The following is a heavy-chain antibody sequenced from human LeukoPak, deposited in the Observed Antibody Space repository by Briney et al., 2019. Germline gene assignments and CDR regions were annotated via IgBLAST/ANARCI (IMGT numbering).Heavy chain of an antibody. CDR3: ARRSIAVAGTGFDY. J-gene: IGHJ4*02. D-gene: IGHD6-19*01. CDR2: IIPIFGTA. V-gene: IGHV1-69*13. Sequence: GASVKVSCKASGGTFSSYAISWVRQAPGQGLEWMGGIIPIFGTANYAQEFQGRVTITADESTSTAYMELSSLRSEDTAVYYCARRSIAVAGTGFDYWGQGTLVTVSS. CDR1: GGTFSSYA.